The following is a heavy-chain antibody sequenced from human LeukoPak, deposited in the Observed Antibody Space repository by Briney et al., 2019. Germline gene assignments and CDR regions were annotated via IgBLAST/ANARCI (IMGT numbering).Heavy chain of an antibody. CDR3: AREWELRPYFDY. V-gene: IGHV1-46*01. D-gene: IGHD1-26*01. CDR1: GYTFTSYY. J-gene: IGHJ4*02. Sequence: ASVKVSCKASGYTFTSYYMHWVRQAPGQGLEWMGIINPSGGSTSYAQKFQGRVTITADESTSTAYMELSSLRSEDTAVYYCAREWELRPYFDYWGQGTLVTVSS. CDR2: INPSGGST.